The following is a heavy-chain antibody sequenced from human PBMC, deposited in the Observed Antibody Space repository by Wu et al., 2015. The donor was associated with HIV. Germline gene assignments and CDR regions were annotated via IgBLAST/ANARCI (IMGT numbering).Heavy chain of an antibody. CDR2: IIPLFGTI. CDR1: GYTITTYD. CDR3: ATPRSPGFSSAWPTYFDY. D-gene: IGHD6-19*01. V-gene: IGHV1-69*05. J-gene: IGHJ4*01. Sequence: QVQLVQSGAEVKKPGASVKVSCQASGYTITTYDFNWVRQAPGHGLEWMGGIIPLFGTIEYAHIFQGRMTITTDESTDTAYMRLTSLRSEDTAMYYCATPRSPGFSSAWPTYFDYWGQGTVVTVSS.